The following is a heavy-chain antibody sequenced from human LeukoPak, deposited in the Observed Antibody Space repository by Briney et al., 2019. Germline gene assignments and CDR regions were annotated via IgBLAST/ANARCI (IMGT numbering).Heavy chain of an antibody. V-gene: IGHV4-34*01. CDR3: ARHSIAARGYYYYMDV. Sequence: PSETLSLTCAVYGGSFSGYSRSWTRQPPGKGLEWIGEINHSGSTNYNPSLKSRVTISVDTSKNQFSLKLSSVTAADTAVYYCARHSIAARGYYYYMDVWGKGTTVTVSS. D-gene: IGHD6-6*01. CDR1: GGSFSGYS. J-gene: IGHJ6*03. CDR2: INHSGST.